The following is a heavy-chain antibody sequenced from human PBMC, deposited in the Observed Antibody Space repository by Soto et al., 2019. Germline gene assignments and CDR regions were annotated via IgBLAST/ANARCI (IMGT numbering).Heavy chain of an antibody. CDR1: GFTFDDYM. V-gene: IGHV3-43*01. CDR2: ISWGGGSL. Sequence: EVQLVESGGGVVQPGGSLRLSCEASGFTFDDYMMHWVRQVPGKGLEWISLISWGGGSLDYADSIKGRLTVSRENSKTSRYLHMHSLTPEDTSIYYCAKEGIGSASLAPWGQRTLVTVSS. D-gene: IGHD2-15*01. J-gene: IGHJ5*02. CDR3: AKEGIGSASLAP.